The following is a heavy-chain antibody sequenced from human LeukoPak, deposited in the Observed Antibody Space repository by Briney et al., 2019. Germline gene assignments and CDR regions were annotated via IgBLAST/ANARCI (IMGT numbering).Heavy chain of an antibody. D-gene: IGHD3-9*01. CDR1: GYTFTSYY. CDR3: ARDSFRTDILTGHLKGGIDY. Sequence: GASVKVSCKASGYTFTSYYMHWVRQARGQGLEWMGIINPSGGSKRYAQKFQGRVTMIRDTSTSTVYMELSSLRSEDTAVYYCARDSFRTDILTGHLKGGIDYWGQGTQVTVSS. V-gene: IGHV1-46*01. CDR2: INPSGGSK. J-gene: IGHJ4*02.